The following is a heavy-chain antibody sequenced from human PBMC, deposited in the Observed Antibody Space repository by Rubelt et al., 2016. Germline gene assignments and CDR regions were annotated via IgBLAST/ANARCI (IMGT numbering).Heavy chain of an antibody. V-gene: IGHV3-53*01. Sequence: NYMSWVRQAPGKGLEWVSVIYSGGSTYYADSVKGRFTISRDNSKNTLYLQMNSLRAEDTAVYYCAREREGVRYSYGYRWFDPWGQGTLVTVSS. CDR1: NY. J-gene: IGHJ5*02. CDR3: AREREGVRYSYGYRWFDP. D-gene: IGHD5-18*01. CDR2: IYSGGST.